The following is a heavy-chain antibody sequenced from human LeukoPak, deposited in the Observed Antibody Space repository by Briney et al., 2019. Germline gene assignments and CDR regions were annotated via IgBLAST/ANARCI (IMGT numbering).Heavy chain of an antibody. D-gene: IGHD5-18*01. CDR3: ARVSNTAWIQLWSRGPFDY. CDR2: INPNSGGT. J-gene: IGHJ4*02. V-gene: IGHV1-2*02. Sequence: ASVKVSCKASGYTFTGYYMHWVRQAPGQGLEWMGWINPNSGGTNYAQKFQGRVTITRDTSISTAYMELSRLRSDDTAVYYCARVSNTAWIQLWSRGPFDYWGQGTLVTVSS. CDR1: GYTFTGYY.